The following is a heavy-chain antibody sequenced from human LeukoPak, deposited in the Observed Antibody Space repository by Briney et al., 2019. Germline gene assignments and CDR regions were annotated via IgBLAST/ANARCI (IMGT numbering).Heavy chain of an antibody. D-gene: IGHD5-18*01. CDR3: ARERRWQSKPQLQYSYGLAY. V-gene: IGHV1-18*01. CDR2: ISAYNGNT. Sequence: ASVKVSCKASGYTFTSYGISWVRQAPGQGLEWMGWISAYNGNTNYAQKLQGRVTMTTDTSTSTAYMELRSLRSDDTAVYYCARERRWQSKPQLQYSYGLAYWGQGTLVTVSS. CDR1: GYTFTSYG. J-gene: IGHJ4*02.